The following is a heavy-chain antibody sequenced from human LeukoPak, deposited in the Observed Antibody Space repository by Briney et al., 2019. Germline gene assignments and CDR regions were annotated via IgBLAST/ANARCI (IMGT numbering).Heavy chain of an antibody. CDR3: ARVADVQSGLYGMDV. J-gene: IGHJ6*02. CDR1: GGTFSSYA. CDR2: IIPIFGTA. V-gene: IGHV1-69*13. Sequence: SVKVSCKASGGTFSSYAISWVRQAPGQGLEWMGGIIPIFGTANYAQKFQGRVTITADESTSTAYMELSSLRSEDTAVYYCARVADVQSGLYGMDVWGQGTTVTVSS.